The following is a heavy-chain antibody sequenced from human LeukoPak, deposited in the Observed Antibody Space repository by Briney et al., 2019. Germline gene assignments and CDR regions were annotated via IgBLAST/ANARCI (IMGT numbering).Heavy chain of an antibody. CDR3: ARAPQGGSYFDY. CDR1: GFTFSSYA. CDR2: ISYDGSNK. Sequence: GGSLRLSCAASGFTFSSYAMHWVRQAPGKGLEWVAVISYDGSNKYYADSVKGRFAISRDNAKNSLYLQMNSLRADDTAVYYCARAPQGGSYFDYWGQGTLVTVSS. J-gene: IGHJ4*02. V-gene: IGHV3-30*09. D-gene: IGHD1-26*01.